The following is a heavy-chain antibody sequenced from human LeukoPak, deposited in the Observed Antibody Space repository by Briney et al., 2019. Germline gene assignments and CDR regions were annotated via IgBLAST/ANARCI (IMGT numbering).Heavy chain of an antibody. Sequence: KPSETLSLTCTVSGYSISSGYYWGWIRQPPGKGLEWIGSIYHSGSTYYNPSLKSRVTISVDTSKNQFSLKLSSVTAADTAVYYCARRGAVAGTLDYWGQGTLVTVSS. V-gene: IGHV4-38-2*02. J-gene: IGHJ4*02. CDR2: IYHSGST. CDR1: GYSISSGYY. D-gene: IGHD6-19*01. CDR3: ARRGAVAGTLDY.